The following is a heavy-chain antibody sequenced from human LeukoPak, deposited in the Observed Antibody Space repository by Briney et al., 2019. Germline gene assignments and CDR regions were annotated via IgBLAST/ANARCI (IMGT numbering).Heavy chain of an antibody. CDR1: GYTFTRFG. Sequence: ASVKVSCKASGYTFTRFGISWVRQAPGQGLEWMGWISAYNGDTNYAQRFQGRVTMTRDTSISTAYMELSRLTSDDTAVYYCASRLSASGYYYGMDVWGQGTTVTVSS. D-gene: IGHD2-2*01. J-gene: IGHJ6*02. V-gene: IGHV1-18*01. CDR3: ASRLSASGYYYGMDV. CDR2: ISAYNGDT.